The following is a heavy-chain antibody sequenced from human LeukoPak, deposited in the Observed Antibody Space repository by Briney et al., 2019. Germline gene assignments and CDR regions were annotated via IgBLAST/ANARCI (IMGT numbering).Heavy chain of an antibody. Sequence: SETLSLTCTVSGGSISNSNYYWGWIRQPPGKGLEWIGSIFYSGTTYYNPSLKSRVTMSVDPSKNDFSLRLNSVTAADAAVYYCARLGYCISCFGVDSWGQGILVTVSS. CDR2: IFYSGTT. V-gene: IGHV4-39*02. CDR3: ARLGYCISCFGVDS. D-gene: IGHD2-15*01. CDR1: GGSISNSNYY. J-gene: IGHJ4*02.